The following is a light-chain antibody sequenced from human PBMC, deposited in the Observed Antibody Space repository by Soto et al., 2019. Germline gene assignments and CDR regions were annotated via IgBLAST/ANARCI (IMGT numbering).Light chain of an antibody. CDR2: GAS. CDR1: QSVRSN. Sequence: EIVMTQSPATLSVSPGERATLSCRASQSVRSNLAWYQQKPGQAPRLLIYGASTRATGIPARFSGSGSGTEFTLTISSLQSEDFEVYYCQQYNNWPPFTFGTGTKGDIK. J-gene: IGKJ3*01. V-gene: IGKV3-15*01. CDR3: QQYNNWPPFT.